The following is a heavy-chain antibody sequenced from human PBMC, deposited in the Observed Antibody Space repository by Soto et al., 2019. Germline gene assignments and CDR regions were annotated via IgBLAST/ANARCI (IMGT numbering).Heavy chain of an antibody. CDR3: ARGKVLPRHDAFDI. CDR1: GGTFSSYA. J-gene: IGHJ3*02. CDR2: IIPIFGTA. D-gene: IGHD3-10*01. Sequence: QVQLVQSGAEVKKPGSSVKVSCKASGGTFSSYAISWVRQAPGQGLEWMGGIIPIFGTANYAQTFQGRVTISADESTSTAYMELSSLGSEDTAVYYCARGKVLPRHDAFDIWGQGTMVTVSS. V-gene: IGHV1-69*01.